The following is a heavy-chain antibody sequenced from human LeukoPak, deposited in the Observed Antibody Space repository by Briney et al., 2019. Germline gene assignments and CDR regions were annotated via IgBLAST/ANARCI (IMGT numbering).Heavy chain of an antibody. V-gene: IGHV4-34*01. CDR2: INHSGST. CDR3: ARVRVRGVIITHYYYGMDV. D-gene: IGHD3-10*01. J-gene: IGHJ6*04. CDR1: GVSFSGYY. Sequence: SETLSLTCAVYGVSFSGYYWSWIRQPPGKGLEWIGEINHSGSTNHNPSLKSRVTISVDTSKNQFSLKLSSVTAADTAVYYCARVRVRGVIITHYYYGMDVWGKGTTVTVSS.